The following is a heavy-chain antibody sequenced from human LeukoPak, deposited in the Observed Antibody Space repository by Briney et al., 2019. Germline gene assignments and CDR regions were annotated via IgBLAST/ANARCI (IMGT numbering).Heavy chain of an antibody. Sequence: GESLKISCKGSGYSFTSYRIGWVRQMPGKGLEWMGIIYPGDSDTRYSPSFQGQVTISADKSISTAYLQWSSLKASDTAMYYCARHKGSGSYPYYYYMDVWGEGTTVTISS. CDR3: ARHKGSGSYPYYYYMDV. V-gene: IGHV5-51*01. D-gene: IGHD1-26*01. CDR1: GYSFTSYR. J-gene: IGHJ6*03. CDR2: IYPGDSDT.